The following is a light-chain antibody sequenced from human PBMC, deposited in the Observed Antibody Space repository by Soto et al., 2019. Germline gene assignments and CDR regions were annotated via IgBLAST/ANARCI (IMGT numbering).Light chain of an antibody. J-gene: IGLJ1*01. V-gene: IGLV2-14*01. CDR2: EVS. CDR3: SSYTRSKTPYV. CDR1: SSDVGGYNY. Sequence: QSALTQPASVSGSPGQSITISCTGTSSDVGGYNYVSWYQQHPGKAPKLMIYEVSNRPSGVSNRFSGSKSGNTASLNISGIQAQDEADYSCSSYTRSKTPYVFGTGTKVTV.